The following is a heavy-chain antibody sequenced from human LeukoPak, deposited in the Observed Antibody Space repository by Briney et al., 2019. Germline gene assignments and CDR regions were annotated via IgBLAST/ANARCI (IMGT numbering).Heavy chain of an antibody. CDR1: GGSISSYY. J-gene: IGHJ5*02. D-gene: IGHD3-16*01. V-gene: IGHV4-59*01. CDR2: IYYSGST. CDR3: ARGQLRGLGRNLFDP. Sequence: SETLSLTCTVSGGSISSYYWSWIRQPPGKGLEWIGYIYYSGSTNYNPSLKSRVTISVDTSKNQFSLKLSSVTAADTAVYYCARGQLRGLGRNLFDPWGQGTLVTVSS.